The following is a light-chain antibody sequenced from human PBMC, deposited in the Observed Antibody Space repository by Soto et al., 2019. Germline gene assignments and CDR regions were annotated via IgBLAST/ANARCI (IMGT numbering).Light chain of an antibody. Sequence: ETVLTQSPGTLSLSPGERATLSCRASQSVSSSYLAWYQQKPGQAPRLLISGASSRATGIPDRFSGSGSGTDFTVTISRLEPEDFAVYYCQQYGGSPRYTFGQGTKLEIK. V-gene: IGKV3-20*01. J-gene: IGKJ2*01. CDR1: QSVSSSY. CDR3: QQYGGSPRYT. CDR2: GAS.